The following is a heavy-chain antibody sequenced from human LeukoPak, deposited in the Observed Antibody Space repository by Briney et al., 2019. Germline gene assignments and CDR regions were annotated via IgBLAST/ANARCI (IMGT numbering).Heavy chain of an antibody. J-gene: IGHJ4*02. Sequence: PGGSLRLSCVASGFTFSSYGMSWVRQAPGKGLEWVSTIASGGSTYYADSVKARFTISRDNSKITLYLQLSTLRAEDTAVYFCAKRTGTGWFDYWGQGTLVTVSS. D-gene: IGHD1-14*01. CDR1: GFTFSSYG. CDR2: IASGGST. CDR3: AKRTGTGWFDY. V-gene: IGHV3-23*01.